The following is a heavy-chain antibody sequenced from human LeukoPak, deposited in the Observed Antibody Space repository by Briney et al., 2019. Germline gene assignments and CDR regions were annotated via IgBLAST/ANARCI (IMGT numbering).Heavy chain of an antibody. CDR1: GYTLTELS. V-gene: IGHV1-24*01. D-gene: IGHD4-17*01. Sequence: ASVKVSCTVSGYTLTELSMHWVRQAPGKGLEWMGGFDPEDGETIYAQKFQGRVTMTEDTSTDTAYMELSSLRSEDTAVYYCATDEHGDYGTDAFDIWGQGTMVTVSS. J-gene: IGHJ3*02. CDR3: ATDEHGDYGTDAFDI. CDR2: FDPEDGET.